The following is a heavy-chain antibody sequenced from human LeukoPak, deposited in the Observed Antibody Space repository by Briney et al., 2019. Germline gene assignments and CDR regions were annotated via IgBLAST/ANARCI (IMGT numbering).Heavy chain of an antibody. CDR2: MNPNSGRT. J-gene: IGHJ3*02. V-gene: IGHV1-8*03. CDR1: GYTFTSHD. Sequence: ASVKVSCKASGYTFTSHDINWVRQASGQGLEWMGWMNPNSGRTDYAQKFQGRVTITRNTSISTAYMELSSLRSEDTAVYYCAREGFVVVVPAAIPADAFDIWGQGTMVTVSS. CDR3: AREGFVVVVPAAIPADAFDI. D-gene: IGHD2-2*02.